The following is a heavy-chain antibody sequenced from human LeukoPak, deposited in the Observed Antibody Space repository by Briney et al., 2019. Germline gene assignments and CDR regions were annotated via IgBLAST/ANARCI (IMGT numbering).Heavy chain of an antibody. CDR3: AREQTGDQNFDY. J-gene: IGHJ4*02. Sequence: SQTLSLTCAISWDSVSSNTAAWNWIRQSPSGGLEWLGRTYYRSKWYNNYAVSVKSRISIKPDTSKNQFSLQLKSVTPEDTAVYYCAREQTGDQNFDYWGQGTLVTVSS. CDR1: WDSVSSNTAA. D-gene: IGHD7-27*01. V-gene: IGHV6-1*01. CDR2: TYYRSKWYN.